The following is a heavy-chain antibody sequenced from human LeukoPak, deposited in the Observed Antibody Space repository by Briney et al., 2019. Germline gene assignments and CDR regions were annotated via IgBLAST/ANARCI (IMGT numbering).Heavy chain of an antibody. CDR1: GFIFSDYY. D-gene: IGHD3-22*01. CDR2: ISDSGSNI. CDR3: ARAKFDSSGYYYCGFDI. Sequence: GGSLRLSCAASGFIFSDYYMGWIRQAPGRGLEWVSYISDSGSNIYYTDSVKGRFTMSRDNAKKSLYLQMNSLRAEDTAVYYCARAKFDSSGYYYCGFDIWGQGTMVTVSS. V-gene: IGHV3-11*04. J-gene: IGHJ3*02.